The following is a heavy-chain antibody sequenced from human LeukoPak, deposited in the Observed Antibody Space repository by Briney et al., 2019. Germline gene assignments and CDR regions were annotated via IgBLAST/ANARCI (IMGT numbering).Heavy chain of an antibody. Sequence: PGGSLRLSCAASGFTFKSSWMHWVRQPPGRGPVWVSRISSDGTNTRYADSVRGRFTVPRDNAKNTLYLQMNSLRVEDSAVYYCARDWGGSGPTSHDYWGQGTLVTVSS. CDR2: ISSDGTNT. J-gene: IGHJ4*02. D-gene: IGHD3-16*01. CDR1: GFTFKSSW. CDR3: ARDWGGSGPTSHDY. V-gene: IGHV3-74*01.